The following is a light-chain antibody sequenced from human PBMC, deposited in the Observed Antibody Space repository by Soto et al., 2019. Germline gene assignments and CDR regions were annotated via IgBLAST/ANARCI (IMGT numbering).Light chain of an antibody. Sequence: DIQMTQSPSSLPASVGDRVTITCRASQGIRNDLGWYQQKPGKDPKHLIYAASSLQSGVLSRFSGSGFGSESTLTISSLQTEDFASYYCLHHNTYPLTFGGGTKVEI. V-gene: IGKV1-17*01. J-gene: IGKJ4*01. CDR3: LHHNTYPLT. CDR1: QGIRND. CDR2: AAS.